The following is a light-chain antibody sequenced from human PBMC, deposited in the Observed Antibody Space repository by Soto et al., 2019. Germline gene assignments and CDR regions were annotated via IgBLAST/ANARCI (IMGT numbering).Light chain of an antibody. V-gene: IGKV3-20*01. J-gene: IGKJ4*01. CDR3: QYQGT. CDR2: DTS. Sequence: IVLTQSPGTLSLSPGERATLSCRASQSIGRRYLAWYQQKPGQGPMLLIYDTSERASDIPDRFSGSGSGTDFTLTISRLGPEDFAVYYCQYQGTFGGGTKVEIK. CDR1: QSIGRRY.